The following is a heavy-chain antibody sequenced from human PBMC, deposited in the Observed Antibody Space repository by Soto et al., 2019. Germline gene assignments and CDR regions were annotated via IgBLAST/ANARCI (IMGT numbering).Heavy chain of an antibody. CDR1: GGTFSSYA. Sequence: QVQLVQSGAEVKKPGSSVKVSCKASGGTFSSYAISWVRQARGQGLEWMGGIIPIFGTANYAQKFQGRVTITADESTSTAYMELSSLRSEDTAVYYCARLVDYGDYLPLDYWGQGTLVTVSS. CDR2: IIPIFGTA. V-gene: IGHV1-69*12. CDR3: ARLVDYGDYLPLDY. J-gene: IGHJ4*02. D-gene: IGHD4-17*01.